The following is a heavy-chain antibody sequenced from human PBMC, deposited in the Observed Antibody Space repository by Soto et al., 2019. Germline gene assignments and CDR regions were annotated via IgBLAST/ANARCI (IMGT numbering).Heavy chain of an antibody. CDR2: IYYSGST. V-gene: IGHV4-59*01. Sequence: SETLSLTCTVSGGSMSSYYWSWIRQPPGKGLEWIGYIYYSGSTNYNPSLKSRVTMSVDTPKNQFSLKLSSVTAADTAVYYFARRGYGPEFPYYYGMDVWGQGTTVTVPS. CDR3: ARRGYGPEFPYYYGMDV. J-gene: IGHJ6*02. CDR1: GGSMSSYY. D-gene: IGHD3-10*01.